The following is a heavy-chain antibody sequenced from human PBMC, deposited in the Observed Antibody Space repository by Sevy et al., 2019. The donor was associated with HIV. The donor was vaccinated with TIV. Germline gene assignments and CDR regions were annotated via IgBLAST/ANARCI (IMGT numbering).Heavy chain of an antibody. CDR3: ARDLPPSATTVAHFDY. J-gene: IGHJ4*02. D-gene: IGHD4-17*01. CDR1: GFTFSSYE. CDR2: ISNSGTTI. Sequence: GGSLILSCAASGFTFSSYEMNWVRQAPGKGLEWVSYISNSGTTISYSDSVRGRFSISRDNARNSLYLQMNSLRAEDTAVYYCARDLPPSATTVAHFDYWGQGTLVTVSS. V-gene: IGHV3-48*03.